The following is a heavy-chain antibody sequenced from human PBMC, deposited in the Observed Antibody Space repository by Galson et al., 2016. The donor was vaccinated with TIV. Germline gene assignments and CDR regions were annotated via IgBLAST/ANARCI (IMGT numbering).Heavy chain of an antibody. Sequence: SLRLSCATSGFTFSSFNMNWVRQAPGKGLEWIAFITTTSNAVHYAASVKGRFSISRDNAKSSLFLQMSSLRAADTATYYCVRELSCASCQIWGRGTMVTVSS. J-gene: IGHJ3*02. CDR1: GFTFSSFN. D-gene: IGHD2/OR15-2a*01. CDR2: ITTTSNAV. V-gene: IGHV3-48*01. CDR3: VRELSCASCQI.